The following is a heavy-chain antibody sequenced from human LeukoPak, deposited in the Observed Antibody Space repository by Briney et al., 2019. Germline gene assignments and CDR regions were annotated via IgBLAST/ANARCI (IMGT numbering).Heavy chain of an antibody. V-gene: IGHV3-48*03. CDR1: GFTFSSYE. CDR3: ARDSGGSSPFDY. CDR2: ISNSGSTI. D-gene: IGHD2-15*01. Sequence: GSLRLSCAASGFTFSSYEMHWVRQAPGKGLEWVSYISNSGSTIYYADSVKGRFTISRDNAKNSLYLQMNSLRAEDTAVYYCARDSGGSSPFDYWGQGTLVTVSS. J-gene: IGHJ4*02.